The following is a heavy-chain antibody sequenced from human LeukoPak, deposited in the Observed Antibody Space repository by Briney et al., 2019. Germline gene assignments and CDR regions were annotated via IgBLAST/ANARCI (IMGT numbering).Heavy chain of an antibody. CDR2: IYYSGST. CDR3: ARTDLTEDSEY. V-gene: IGHV4-59*01. Sequence: SETLSLTCTVSGDSMSSYYWSWIRQPPGKGLEWIGYIYYSGSTNYNPSLKNRVTISADTSKNQFSLKLSSVTAADTAVYYCARTDLTEDSEYWGLGTLVTVSS. D-gene: IGHD1-14*01. CDR1: GDSMSSYY. J-gene: IGHJ4*02.